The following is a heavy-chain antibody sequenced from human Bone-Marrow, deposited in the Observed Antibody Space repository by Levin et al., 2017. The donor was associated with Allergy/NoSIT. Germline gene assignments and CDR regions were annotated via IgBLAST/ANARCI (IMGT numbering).Heavy chain of an antibody. CDR1: GFTFSSYW. V-gene: IGHV3-7*01. Sequence: GESLKISCAASGFTFSSYWMSWVRQAPGKGLEWVANIKQDGSEKYYVDSVKGRFTISRDNAKNSLYLQMNSLRAEDTAVYYCARGYSNYPYGMDVWGQGTTVTVSS. CDR3: ARGYSNYPYGMDV. CDR2: IKQDGSEK. J-gene: IGHJ6*02. D-gene: IGHD4-11*01.